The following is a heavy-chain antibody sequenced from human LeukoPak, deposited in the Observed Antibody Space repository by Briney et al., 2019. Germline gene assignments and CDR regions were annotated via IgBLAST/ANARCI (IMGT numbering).Heavy chain of an antibody. CDR3: ARDPRGAARPGY. CDR2: ISYDGSNK. CDR1: GFTFSSYA. V-gene: IGHV3-30*04. Sequence: GRSLRLSCAASGFTFSSYAMHWVRQAPGKGLEWVAVISYDGSNKYYADSVKGRFTISRDNAKNSLYLQMNSLRAEDTAVYYCARDPRGAARPGYWGQGTLVTVSS. D-gene: IGHD6-6*01. J-gene: IGHJ4*02.